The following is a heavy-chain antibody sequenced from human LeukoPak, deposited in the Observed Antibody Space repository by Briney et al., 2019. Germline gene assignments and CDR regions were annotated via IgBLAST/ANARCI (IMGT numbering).Heavy chain of an antibody. CDR2: IWYDGNNK. Sequence: GRSLRLSCATPGFTFSSYGMHWVRQAPGKGLEWVAVIWYDGNNKFYADSVKGRFTISRDNSKNTLYLQMNSLRAEDTAVYYCARDPYSSGNYFDYWGQGTLVTVSS. D-gene: IGHD3-22*01. J-gene: IGHJ4*02. CDR1: GFTFSSYG. V-gene: IGHV3-33*01. CDR3: ARDPYSSGNYFDY.